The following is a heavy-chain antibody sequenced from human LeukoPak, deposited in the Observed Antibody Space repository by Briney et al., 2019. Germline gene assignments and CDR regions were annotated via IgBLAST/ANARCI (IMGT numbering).Heavy chain of an antibody. V-gene: IGHV4-34*01. D-gene: IGHD6-19*01. CDR1: GGSLSGYY. CDR2: SNHSGST. J-gene: IGHJ5*02. CDR3: ARGQDRLPVAGDNWFDP. Sequence: SETLALTCAVYGGSLSGYYWSWIRQPPGKGLEWIGESNHSGSTNHNPSLKSRVTISVDTSKTQFSLKLSSVTAADTAVYYCARGQDRLPVAGDNWFDPWGQGTLVTVSS.